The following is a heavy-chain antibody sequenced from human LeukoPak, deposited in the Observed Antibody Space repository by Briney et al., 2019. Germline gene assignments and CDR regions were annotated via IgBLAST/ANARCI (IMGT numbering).Heavy chain of an antibody. J-gene: IGHJ4*02. CDR2: ISSSGSTI. V-gene: IGHV3-48*03. CDR3: ARSLTSVVTPVDY. CDR1: GFTFSSYE. D-gene: IGHD4-23*01. Sequence: QPGGSLRLSCAASGFTFSSYEMNWVRQAPGKGLEWVSYISSSGSTIYYADSVKGRFTISRDNSKNTLYLQMNSLRAEDTAVYYCARSLTSVVTPVDYWGQGTLVTVSS.